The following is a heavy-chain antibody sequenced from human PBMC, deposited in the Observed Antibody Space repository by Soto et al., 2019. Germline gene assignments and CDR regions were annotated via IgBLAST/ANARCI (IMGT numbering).Heavy chain of an antibody. CDR3: ASEDVSVGATTDY. D-gene: IGHD1-26*01. CDR1: GGSTSSSSYY. J-gene: IGHJ4*02. CDR2: IYYSGST. V-gene: IGHV4-39*01. Sequence: PSETLSLTCTVSGGSTSSSSYYWGWIRQPPGKGLEWIGSIYYSGSTYYNPSLKSRVTISVDTSKNQFSLKLSSVTAADTAVYYCASEDVSVGATTDYWGQGTLVTVSS.